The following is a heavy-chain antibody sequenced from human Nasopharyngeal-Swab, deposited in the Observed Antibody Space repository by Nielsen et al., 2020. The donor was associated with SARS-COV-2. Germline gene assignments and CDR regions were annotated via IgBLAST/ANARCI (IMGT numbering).Heavy chain of an antibody. D-gene: IGHD5-12*01. Sequence: SVKVSCKTSGDTFTNSAISWVRQAPGQGLEWMGGIVPALGLPNYAQKFRGRLTISADRSTTTSYLELSSLRFEDTAIHYCAREGEYGAYDAPDYWGQGTLVTVSS. J-gene: IGHJ4*02. V-gene: IGHV1-69*10. CDR3: AREGEYGAYDAPDY. CDR1: GDTFTNSA. CDR2: IVPALGLP.